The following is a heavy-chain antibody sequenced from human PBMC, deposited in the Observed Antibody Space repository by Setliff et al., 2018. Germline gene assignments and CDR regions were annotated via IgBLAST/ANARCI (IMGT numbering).Heavy chain of an antibody. CDR1: SGSISYNNW. J-gene: IGHJ4*02. CDR2: IYHTEST. CDR3: ARDDTYDFWGGHGHLDS. V-gene: IGHV4-4*02. D-gene: IGHD3-3*01. Sequence: SETLSLTCAVSSGSISYNNWWTWVRQPPGKGLEWIGEIYHTESTNYNPSLKSRVTLSLDKSKNQFSLELSSVTAADTAVYYCARDDTYDFWGGHGHLDSWGQGSRVTVSS.